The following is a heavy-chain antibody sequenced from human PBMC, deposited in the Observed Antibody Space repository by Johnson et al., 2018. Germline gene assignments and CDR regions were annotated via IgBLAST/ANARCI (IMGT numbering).Heavy chain of an antibody. Sequence: QVQLGESGPGLVKHSQTPALTCAISRDSVSSNSAAWNWIRQSPSRGLEWLGRTDYRSKWYNDSAVSVKSRITINPDTSKNQFSLQLNSVTPEDTAVYYCARGDYYYYGMDVWGQGTTVTVS. CDR3: ARGDYYYYGMDV. V-gene: IGHV6-1*01. CDR2: TDYRSKWYN. J-gene: IGHJ6*02. CDR1: RDSVSSNSAA.